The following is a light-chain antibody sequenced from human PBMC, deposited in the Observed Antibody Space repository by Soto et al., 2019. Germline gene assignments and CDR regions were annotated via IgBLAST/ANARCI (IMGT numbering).Light chain of an antibody. CDR3: QQYDALFT. J-gene: IGKJ3*01. V-gene: IGKV1-33*01. CDR1: QDISNN. Sequence: DIQMTQSPSSLSASVGDRVTITCRASQDISNNVYWYQHKPGRAPKVLIYEASDLETGVPTRFSGSGYGTQFTLTISSLQPEDVATYYCQQYDALFTFGPGTKV. CDR2: EAS.